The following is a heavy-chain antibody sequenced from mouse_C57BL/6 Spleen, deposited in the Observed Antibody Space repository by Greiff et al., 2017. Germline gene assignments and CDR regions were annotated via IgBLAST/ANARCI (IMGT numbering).Heavy chain of an antibody. V-gene: IGHV5-17*01. J-gene: IGHJ1*03. CDR2: ISSCSSTI. D-gene: IGHD3-2*02. CDR3: ARRRGDSSRWYFDV. CDR1: GFTFSDYG. Sequence: ELKLVESGGGLVKPGGSLKLSCAASGFTFSDYGMHWVRQAPVKGLEWVAYISSCSSTIYYADTVKGRCTITRDNAKITLFLQMTSLRSEDTAMYYCARRRGDSSRWYFDVWGTGTTVTVSS.